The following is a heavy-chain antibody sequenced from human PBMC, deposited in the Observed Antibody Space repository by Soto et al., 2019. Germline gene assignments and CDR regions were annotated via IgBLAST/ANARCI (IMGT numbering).Heavy chain of an antibody. CDR2: ISSSSSTI. D-gene: IGHD3-16*02. CDR3: ARDTRDYVWGSYRDHHYYYGMDV. J-gene: IGHJ6*02. CDR1: GFTFSSYS. Sequence: GGSLRLSCAASGFTFSSYSRNWVRQAPGKGLEWVSYISSSSSTIYYADSVKGRFTISGDNAKNSLYLQMNSLRDEDTAVYYCARDTRDYVWGSYRDHHYYYGMDVWGQGTTVTVSS. V-gene: IGHV3-48*02.